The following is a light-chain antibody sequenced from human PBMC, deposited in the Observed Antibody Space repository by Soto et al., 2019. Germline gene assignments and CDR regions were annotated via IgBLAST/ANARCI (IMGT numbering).Light chain of an antibody. V-gene: IGLV2-23*01. CDR1: SSDVGSYNL. Sequence: QSALTQPASVSGSPGQSITISCTGTSSDVGSYNLVSWYQQHPGKAPKLMIYEGSKRPSGVSNRFSGSKSGNTASLTISGLQAEDEDDYYCSSYAGSSTVVFGGGTKPPVL. CDR2: EGS. CDR3: SSYAGSSTVV. J-gene: IGLJ2*01.